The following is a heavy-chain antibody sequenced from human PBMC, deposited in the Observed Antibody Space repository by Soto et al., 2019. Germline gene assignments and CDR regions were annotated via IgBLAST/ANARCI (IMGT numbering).Heavy chain of an antibody. CDR1: GFTFSTYA. J-gene: IGHJ4*02. D-gene: IGHD6-13*01. CDR2: ISGSGGST. V-gene: IGHV3-23*01. CDR3: ARGSSGYISSWYYFDY. Sequence: GGSLRLSCAASGFTFSTYAMSWVRQAPGKGLEWVSAISGSGGSTYYADSVKGRFTISRDNSKNTLSLLMNSLRAEDTAVYFCARGSSGYISSWYYFDYWGRGTLVTVSS.